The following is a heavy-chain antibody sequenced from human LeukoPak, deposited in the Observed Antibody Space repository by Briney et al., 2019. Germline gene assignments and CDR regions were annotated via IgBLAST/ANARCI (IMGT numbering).Heavy chain of an antibody. CDR1: GGSISSGGYY. CDR2: IYHSGST. V-gene: IGHV4-30-2*01. D-gene: IGHD1-26*01. J-gene: IGHJ4*02. Sequence: PSETLSLTCTVSGGSISSGGYYWSCIRQPPGKGLEWIGYIYHSGSTYYNPSLKSRVTISVDRSKNQFSLKLSSVTAADTAVYYCARGPGSDLDYWGQGTLVTVSS. CDR3: ARGPGSDLDY.